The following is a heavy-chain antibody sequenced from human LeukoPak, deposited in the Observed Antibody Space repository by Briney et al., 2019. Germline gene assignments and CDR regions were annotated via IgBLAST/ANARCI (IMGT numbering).Heavy chain of an antibody. CDR1: GGSISSSSYY. CDR3: AIFSRITIFGVVTPDNDY. D-gene: IGHD3-3*01. J-gene: IGHJ4*02. V-gene: IGHV4-39*01. Sequence: KPSETLSLTCTASGGSISSSSYYWGWIRQPPGRGLEWIGSIYYSGSTYYNPSLKSRVTISVETSKNQFSLKLSSVTAADTAVYYCAIFSRITIFGVVTPDNDYWGQGALVTVSS. CDR2: IYYSGST.